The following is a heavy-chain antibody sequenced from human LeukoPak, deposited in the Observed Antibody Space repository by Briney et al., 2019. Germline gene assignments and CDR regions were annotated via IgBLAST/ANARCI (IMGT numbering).Heavy chain of an antibody. D-gene: IGHD3-10*01. CDR3: ARHEYLHYYGLWFDP. J-gene: IGHJ5*02. Sequence: SETLSLTCTVSAGSISSSGYYWAWIRQPPGKGLKCIGSIYYSGNTNYNPSLKSRVTVSVDKSKNQFSLKLSSVTAADTAVYYCARHEYLHYYGLWFDPWGQGTLVTVSS. V-gene: IGHV4-39*01. CDR2: IYYSGNT. CDR1: AGSISSSGYY.